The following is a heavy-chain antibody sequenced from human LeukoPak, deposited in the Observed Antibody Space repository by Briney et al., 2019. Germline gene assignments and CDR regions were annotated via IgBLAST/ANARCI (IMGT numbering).Heavy chain of an antibody. J-gene: IGHJ3*02. D-gene: IGHD3-9*01. CDR1: GFTFSNAW. Sequence: GGSLRLSCAASGFTFSNAWMSWVRQAPGKGLEWVGRIKSKTDGGTTDYAAPVKGRFTISRDDSKNTLYLQMNSLKTEDTAVYYCTTSGLTGYSYAFDIWGQGTMVTVSS. CDR2: IKSKTDGGTT. CDR3: TTSGLTGYSYAFDI. V-gene: IGHV3-15*01.